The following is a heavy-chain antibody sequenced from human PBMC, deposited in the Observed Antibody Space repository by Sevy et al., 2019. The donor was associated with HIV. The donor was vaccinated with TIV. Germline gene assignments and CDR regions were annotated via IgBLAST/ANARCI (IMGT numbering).Heavy chain of an antibody. V-gene: IGHV3-48*02. CDR2: IRSIGGAT. Sequence: GGSLRLSCVGSGFTFSNYNMNWVRQAPGKGLEWVSSIRSIGGATYYADSVKGRFTVSRDNARNSVFLQMNSLRDEDTAGDYCARGYASGRNWGQGSLVTVSS. D-gene: IGHD3-10*01. CDR1: GFTFSNYN. J-gene: IGHJ4*02. CDR3: ARGYASGRN.